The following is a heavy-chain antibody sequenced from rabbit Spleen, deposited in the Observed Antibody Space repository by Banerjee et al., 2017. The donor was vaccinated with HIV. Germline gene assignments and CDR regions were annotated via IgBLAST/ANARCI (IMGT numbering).Heavy chain of an antibody. J-gene: IGHJ4*01. D-gene: IGHD1-1*01. CDR1: GVSLNDKDV. CDR3: ARDLVGVIGWNFYL. CDR2: INAATGKP. V-gene: IGHV1S45*01. Sequence: QEQLEESGGGLVKPEGSLTLTCKASGVSLNDKDVMCWVRQAPGKGLEWIACINAATGKPVYATWASGRFTISRTSSTTVTLRMTSLTAADRATYFCARDLVGVIGWNFYLWGPGTLVTVS.